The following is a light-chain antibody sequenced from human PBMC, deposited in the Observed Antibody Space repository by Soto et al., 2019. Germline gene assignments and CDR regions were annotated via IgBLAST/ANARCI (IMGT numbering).Light chain of an antibody. V-gene: IGLV2-14*01. CDR1: SSDVGGYNY. J-gene: IGLJ2*01. Sequence: QSVLTQPASVSGSPGQSITISCTGTSSDVGGYNYVSWYQQYPGEAPKLIIYDVSNRPSGVSNRFSGSKSGNTASLTISGLQTEDEADYYGSSYTTSSTLVFGGGTQLTVL. CDR2: DVS. CDR3: SSYTTSSTLV.